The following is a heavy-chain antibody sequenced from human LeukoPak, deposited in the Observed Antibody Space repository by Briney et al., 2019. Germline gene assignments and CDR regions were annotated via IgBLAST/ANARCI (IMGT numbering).Heavy chain of an antibody. V-gene: IGHV1-2*06. CDR2: INPNSGGT. D-gene: IGHD5-18*01. Sequence: ASVKVSCKASGYTFTNYDINWVRQAPGQGLEWMGRINPNSGGTNYAQKFQGRVTMTRDTSISTAYMELSRLRSDDTAVYYCARGYSYGSDYWGQGTLVTVSS. J-gene: IGHJ4*02. CDR3: ARGYSYGSDY. CDR1: GYTFTNYD.